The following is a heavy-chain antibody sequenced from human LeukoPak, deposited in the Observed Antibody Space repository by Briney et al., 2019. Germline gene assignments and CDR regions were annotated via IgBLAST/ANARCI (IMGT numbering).Heavy chain of an antibody. V-gene: IGHV3-48*01. Sequence: GGSLRLSCAASGFTFSAYHINWVRQAPGKGLEWISYISTTGTTIHYADSVKGRFAISRDNSKNTLYLQMNSLRAEDTAVYYCARALPITMIVVVYPGGMDVWGQGTTVTVSS. CDR1: GFTFSAYH. CDR2: ISTTGTTI. J-gene: IGHJ6*02. CDR3: ARALPITMIVVVYPGGMDV. D-gene: IGHD3-22*01.